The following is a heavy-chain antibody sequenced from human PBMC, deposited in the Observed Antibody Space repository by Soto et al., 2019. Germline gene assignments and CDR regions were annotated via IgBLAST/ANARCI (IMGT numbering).Heavy chain of an antibody. Sequence: SETLSLTCTVSGGSISSGDYYWSWIRQPPGKGLEWIGYRDYSGSTNYNPSLKSRVTISVDRSKNQLSLKLSSVTAADTAVYYCASRSSGWYYGMDVWGQGTTVTVSS. D-gene: IGHD6-19*01. CDR1: GGSISSGDYY. CDR3: ASRSSGWYYGMDV. J-gene: IGHJ6*02. V-gene: IGHV4-61*08. CDR2: RDYSGST.